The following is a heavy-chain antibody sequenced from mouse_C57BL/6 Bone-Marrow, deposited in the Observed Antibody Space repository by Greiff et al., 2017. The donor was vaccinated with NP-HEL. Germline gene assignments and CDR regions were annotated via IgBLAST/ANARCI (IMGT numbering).Heavy chain of an antibody. J-gene: IGHJ2*01. D-gene: IGHD1-1*01. V-gene: IGHV1-82*01. CDR2: IYPGDGDT. CDR1: GYAFSSSW. CDR3: ARSRSSEYYFDY. Sequence: QVQLQQSGPELVKPGASVKISCKASGYAFSSSWMNWVKQRPGKGLEWIGRIYPGDGDTNYNGKFKGKATLTADKSSSTAYMQLSSLTSEDSAVYFCARSRSSEYYFDYWGQGTTLTVSS.